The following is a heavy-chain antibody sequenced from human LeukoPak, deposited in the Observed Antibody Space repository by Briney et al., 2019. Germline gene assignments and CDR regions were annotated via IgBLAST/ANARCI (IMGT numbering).Heavy chain of an antibody. CDR3: ARKDPGYSGYCDFDY. Sequence: PSETLSLTCTVSGYSISSGYYWGWIRQPPGKGLEWIGNIYHSGSTYYNPSLKSRVTISLDTSKNQFSLKLSSVTAADTAIYYCARKDPGYSGYCDFDYWGQGTLVTVSS. V-gene: IGHV4-38-2*02. CDR1: GYSISSGYY. J-gene: IGHJ4*02. D-gene: IGHD5-12*01. CDR2: IYHSGST.